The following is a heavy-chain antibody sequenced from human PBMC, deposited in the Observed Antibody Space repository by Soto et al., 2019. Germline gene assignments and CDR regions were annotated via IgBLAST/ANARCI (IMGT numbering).Heavy chain of an antibody. D-gene: IGHD6-19*01. Sequence: QVQLVQSGAEVKKPGSSVKVSCKASGGTFSSYAISWVRQAPGQGLEWMGGIIPIFGTANYAQKFQGRVTITADESTSTAYMELSSLRSEDTAVYDCASLIEGAYSSGWYGLDYWGQGTLVTVSS. V-gene: IGHV1-69*12. J-gene: IGHJ4*02. CDR3: ASLIEGAYSSGWYGLDY. CDR1: GGTFSSYA. CDR2: IIPIFGTA.